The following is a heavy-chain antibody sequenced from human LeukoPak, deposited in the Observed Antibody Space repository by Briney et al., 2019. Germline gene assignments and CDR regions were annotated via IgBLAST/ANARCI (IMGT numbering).Heavy chain of an antibody. CDR3: ARDPTVTNF. J-gene: IGHJ3*01. CDR2: IKQDGSQK. CDR1: GFTFSSYW. V-gene: IGHV3-7*05. Sequence: GGSLRLSCAASGFTFSSYWMSWVRQAPGKGLEWVANIKQDGSQKEYVDSVKGRFTISKDNAKNSLYLQINSLRAEDTAVYYCARDPTVTNFWGQGTMVTVSS. D-gene: IGHD4-17*01.